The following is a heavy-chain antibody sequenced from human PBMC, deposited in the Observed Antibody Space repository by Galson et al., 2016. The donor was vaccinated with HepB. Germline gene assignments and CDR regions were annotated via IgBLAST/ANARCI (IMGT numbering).Heavy chain of an antibody. Sequence: SLRLSCATSGFTLGDYAMSWVRQAPGKGLEWVGHIKSKIDDETTAYAAPVTGRFTISRGDSKNTLYLQMNSLKTEDTADYYCMSGRYYFDYWGQGALVTVSS. V-gene: IGHV3-15*01. CDR2: IKSKIDDETT. CDR1: GFTLGDYA. J-gene: IGHJ4*02. CDR3: MSGRYYFDY. D-gene: IGHD3-3*01.